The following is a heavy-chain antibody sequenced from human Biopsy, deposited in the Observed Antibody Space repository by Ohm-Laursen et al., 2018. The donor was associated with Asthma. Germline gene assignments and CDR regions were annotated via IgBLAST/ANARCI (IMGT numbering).Heavy chain of an antibody. CDR1: GGSISTYY. J-gene: IGHJ4*02. D-gene: IGHD1-26*01. V-gene: IGHV4-59*01. CDR2: LYNSGTT. CDR3: ARDRGGTYGRTFES. Sequence: GTLSLTCTVSGGSISTYYWTWIRQPPGKGLEWVAYLYNSGTTNYNPSLKSRVTISVDTSKNQVSLNVRSVTAADTAVYYCARDRGGTYGRTFESRGQGTLVTVSS.